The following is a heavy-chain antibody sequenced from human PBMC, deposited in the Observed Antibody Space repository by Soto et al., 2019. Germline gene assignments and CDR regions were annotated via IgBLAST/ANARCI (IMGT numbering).Heavy chain of an antibody. CDR3: ARLGPYASGTYTLRHKRFAP. CDR1: GFTFSSYA. J-gene: IGHJ5*02. V-gene: IGHV3-53*01. CDR2: IFIGGTT. D-gene: IGHD3-10*01. Sequence: GGSLRISCAASGFTFSSYAMSWVRQAPGKALEWVSLIFIGGTTQYAVSVKGRFTISRDYSRNTVFLQMNSLRAEDTAVYYCARLGPYASGTYTLRHKRFAPLGQGTLVTVSS.